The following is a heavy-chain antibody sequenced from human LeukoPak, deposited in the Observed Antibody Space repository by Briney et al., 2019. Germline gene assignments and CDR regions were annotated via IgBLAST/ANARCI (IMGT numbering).Heavy chain of an antibody. CDR3: AKIPVGATTAGAAFDI. Sequence: GGSLRLSCAASGFTFSSYGMHWVRQAPGKGLEWVAVISYDGSNKYYADSVKGRFTISRDNSKNTLYLQMNSLRAEDTAVYYCAKIPVGATTAGAAFDIWGQGTMVTVSS. J-gene: IGHJ3*02. CDR2: ISYDGSNK. D-gene: IGHD1-26*01. CDR1: GFTFSSYG. V-gene: IGHV3-30*18.